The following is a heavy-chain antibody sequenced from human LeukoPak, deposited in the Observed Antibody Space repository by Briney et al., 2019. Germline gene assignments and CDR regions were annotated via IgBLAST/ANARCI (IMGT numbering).Heavy chain of an antibody. CDR2: ISPSSSST. D-gene: IGHD3-3*01. J-gene: IGHJ5*02. CDR1: GFTFSSYS. V-gene: IGHV3-48*01. Sequence: GGSLRLSCAASGFTFSSYSLNWVRQAPGKGLEWVSYISPSSSSTYYADSVKGRFTISRDNARNSLYLQMSSLSTEDTALYYCARDAASGNNWFDPWGQGTLVTVSS. CDR3: ARDAASGNNWFDP.